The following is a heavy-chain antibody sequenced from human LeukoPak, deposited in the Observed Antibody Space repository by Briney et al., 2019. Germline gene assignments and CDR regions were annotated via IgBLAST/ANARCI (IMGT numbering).Heavy chain of an antibody. Sequence: DPSQTLPLTCTVSGGSISSGSYYWSWIRQPAGKGLEWIGRIYTSGSTNYNPSLKSRVTISVDTSKNQFSLKLSSVTAADTAVYYCARDREGGSAWFDPWGQGTLVTVSS. J-gene: IGHJ5*02. CDR3: ARDREGGSAWFDP. CDR2: IYTSGST. V-gene: IGHV4-61*02. CDR1: GGSISSGSYY.